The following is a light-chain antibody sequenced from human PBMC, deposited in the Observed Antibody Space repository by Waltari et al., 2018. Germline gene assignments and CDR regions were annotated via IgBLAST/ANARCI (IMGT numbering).Light chain of an antibody. Sequence: VLTQSPGTLSLSPGERATLSCRASQSVGSNYLAWYQQKPGQTPRLLIFGASSSATGSPDRFSGSGSGTDFTLTISRLEPEDFAVYYCQQYGSSPYTFGQGTRLEIK. CDR1: QSVGSNY. CDR2: GAS. CDR3: QQYGSSPYT. V-gene: IGKV3-20*01. J-gene: IGKJ2*01.